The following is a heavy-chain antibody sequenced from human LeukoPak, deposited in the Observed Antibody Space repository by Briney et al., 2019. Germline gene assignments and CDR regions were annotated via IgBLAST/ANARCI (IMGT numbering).Heavy chain of an antibody. Sequence: PSETLSLTXTVSGGSICSYYWSWIRQPPGKGLEWIGYIYYSGSTNYNPSLKSRVTISVDTSKNQFSLKLSSVTAADTAVYYCARDNAGSGYNDYWGQGTLVTVSS. CDR2: IYYSGST. CDR1: GGSICSYY. D-gene: IGHD5-18*01. CDR3: ARDNAGSGYNDY. V-gene: IGHV4-59*01. J-gene: IGHJ4*02.